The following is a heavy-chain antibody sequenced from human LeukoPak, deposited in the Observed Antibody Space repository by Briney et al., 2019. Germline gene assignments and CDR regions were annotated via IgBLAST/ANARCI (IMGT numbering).Heavy chain of an antibody. D-gene: IGHD6-13*01. Sequence: GGSLRLSCAASRCIFSNYWMHWVRQAPGKGLVWVSRIYSGGSSTSYAGSVKGRFTISRDNAKNTLYLQVNSLRAEDTAIYYCTRGVPGIAAAGTGHGYFDLWGRGTLVTVSS. J-gene: IGHJ2*01. V-gene: IGHV3-74*01. CDR1: RCIFSNYW. CDR2: IYSGGSST. CDR3: TRGVPGIAAAGTGHGYFDL.